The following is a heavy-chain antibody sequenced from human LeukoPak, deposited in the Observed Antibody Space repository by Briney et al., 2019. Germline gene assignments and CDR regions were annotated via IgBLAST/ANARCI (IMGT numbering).Heavy chain of an antibody. V-gene: IGHV3-74*01. D-gene: IGHD2-15*01. J-gene: IGHJ4*02. CDR1: GLTFSNYW. CDR2: VNSDGSYT. CDR3: ASQIVVVVAATGTTRSNDY. Sequence: GGSLRLSCVASGLTFSNYWMHWVRKVQGKGLVWVSRVNSDGSYTSYLDSVKGRFAISRDNAKNTLHLQMNSLRAEDTAMYYCASQIVVVVAATGTTRSNDYWGQGTLVTVSS.